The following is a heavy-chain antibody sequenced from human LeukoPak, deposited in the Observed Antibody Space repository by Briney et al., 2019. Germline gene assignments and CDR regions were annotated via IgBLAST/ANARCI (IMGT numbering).Heavy chain of an antibody. V-gene: IGHV4-39*07. J-gene: IGHJ5*02. CDR1: GGSISSSSYY. Sequence: SETLSLTCTVSGGSISSSSYYWGWIRQPPGKGLEWIGSIYYSGSTYYNPSLKSRVTISVGTSKNQFSLKLSSVTAADTAVYYCARDRRCDEQQLVCPQGWFDPWGQGTLVTVSS. CDR3: ARDRRCDEQQLVCPQGWFDP. D-gene: IGHD6-13*01. CDR2: IYYSGST.